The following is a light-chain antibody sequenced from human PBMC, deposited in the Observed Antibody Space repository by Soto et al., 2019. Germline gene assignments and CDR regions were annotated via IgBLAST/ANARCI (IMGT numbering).Light chain of an antibody. J-gene: IGLJ2*01. CDR2: EGG. V-gene: IGLV2-23*01. CDR1: TSDVGSYNL. Sequence: QAVVTQPASVSGSPGQSITISCTATTSDVGSYNLVSWYQQHPGKAPRLMIYEGGKRPSGVPNRFSGSKSGNTASLTISGLQAEDEADYYCCSYAGSRNVVFGGGTKLTVL. CDR3: CSYAGSRNVV.